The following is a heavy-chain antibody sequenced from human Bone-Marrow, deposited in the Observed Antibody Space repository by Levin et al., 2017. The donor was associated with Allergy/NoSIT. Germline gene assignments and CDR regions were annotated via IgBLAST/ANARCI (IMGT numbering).Heavy chain of an antibody. CDR2: IYWDDDK. J-gene: IGHJ3*02. D-gene: IGHD6-6*01. CDR3: AHVLRFTEAPQAPPGAFDI. Sequence: VSGPTLVKPPQTLTLTCTFSGFSLSTSGVGVGWIRQPPGKALEWLALIYWDDDKRYSPSLKSRLTITKDTSKNQVVLTMTNMDPVDTATYYCAHVLRFTEAPQAPPGAFDIWGQGTMVTVSS. V-gene: IGHV2-5*02. CDR1: GFSLSTSGVG.